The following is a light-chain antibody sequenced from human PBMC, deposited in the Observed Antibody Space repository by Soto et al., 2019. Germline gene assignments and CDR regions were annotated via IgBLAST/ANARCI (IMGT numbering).Light chain of an antibody. Sequence: QSVLPQPPSASGSPGQSVPISCTGTSSDVGSYNLVSWYQQHPGKAPKLMIYEGSKRPSGVSNRFSGSKSGNTASLTISGLQAEDEADYYCCSYAGSSTPYVFGTGTKVTVL. CDR2: EGS. J-gene: IGLJ1*01. CDR3: CSYAGSSTPYV. CDR1: SSDVGSYNL. V-gene: IGLV2-23*01.